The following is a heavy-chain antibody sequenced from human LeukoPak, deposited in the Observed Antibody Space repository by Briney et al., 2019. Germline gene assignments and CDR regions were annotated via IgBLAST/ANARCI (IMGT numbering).Heavy chain of an antibody. V-gene: IGHV3-21*01. D-gene: IGHD1-26*01. J-gene: IGHJ4*02. CDR2: ISSSSTYI. CDR3: ARYSGSYRDY. Sequence: GGSLRLSCAVSGFTFSDYNMNWVRQAPGKGLEWVSSISSSSTYIYYADSLKGRFTISRDNAKNSLHLQMNSLRAEDTAVYFCARYSGSYRDYWGQGTLVTVSS. CDR1: GFTFSDYN.